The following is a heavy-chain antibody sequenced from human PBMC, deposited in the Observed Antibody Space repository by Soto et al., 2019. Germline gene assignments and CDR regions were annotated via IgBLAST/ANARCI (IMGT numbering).Heavy chain of an antibody. V-gene: IGHV3-30*18. J-gene: IGHJ4*02. CDR3: AKDREFYYYDSSGYRPIDY. D-gene: IGHD3-22*01. CDR2: ISYDGSNK. Sequence: GGSLRLSWAASGFTFSSYGMHWVREAPGKGMEWVAVISYDGSNKYYADSEKGRFTISRDNSKNTLYLQMTSLRAEDTAVYYFAKDREFYYYDSSGYRPIDYWGQGTLVTVSS. CDR1: GFTFSSYG.